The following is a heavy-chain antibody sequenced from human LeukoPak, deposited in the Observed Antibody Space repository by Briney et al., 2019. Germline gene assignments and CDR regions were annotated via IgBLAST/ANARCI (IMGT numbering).Heavy chain of an antibody. Sequence: ASVKVSCKASGYTFTNYYIHWVRQAPGQGLEWMGLINPGGDNTNYAQNFQGRVTMTRDMSTSTVYMELSSLRSEDTAVYYCARGSYDILTGYGSDAFDIWGQGTMVTVSS. D-gene: IGHD3-9*01. J-gene: IGHJ3*02. V-gene: IGHV1-46*01. CDR1: GYTFTNYY. CDR2: INPGGDNT. CDR3: ARGSYDILTGYGSDAFDI.